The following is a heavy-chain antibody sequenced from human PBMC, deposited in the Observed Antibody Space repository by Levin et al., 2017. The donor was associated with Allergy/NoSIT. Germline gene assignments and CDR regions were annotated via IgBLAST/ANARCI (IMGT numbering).Heavy chain of an antibody. CDR1: GFSLSNARMG. D-gene: IGHD1-20*01. J-gene: IGHJ6*02. V-gene: IGHV2-26*01. CDR3: ARIVTGTTRYYYYGMDV. Sequence: GSGPTLVKPTETLTLTCTVSGFSLSNARMGVSWIRQPPGKALEWLAHIFSNDEKSYSTSLKSRLTISKDTSKSQVVLTMTNMDPVDTATYYCARIVTGTTRYYYYGMDVWGQGTTVTVSS. CDR2: IFSNDEK.